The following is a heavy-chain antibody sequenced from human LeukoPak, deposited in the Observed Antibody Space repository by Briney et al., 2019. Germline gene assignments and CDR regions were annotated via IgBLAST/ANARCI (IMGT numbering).Heavy chain of an antibody. CDR1: GFSFSGYG. CDR3: TRDSEGIVGWLWLLPLADY. CDR2: IRNDGTGT. V-gene: IGHV3-33*01. J-gene: IGHJ4*02. D-gene: IGHD6-19*01. Sequence: PGKSLRLSCTASGFSFSGYGMHWVRQPPGKGLEWLAVIRNDGTGTYYADSVKGRFTISRENSKNTVFLQMNSLRAEDTAVYYCTRDSEGIVGWLWLLPLADYWGQGTLVTVSS.